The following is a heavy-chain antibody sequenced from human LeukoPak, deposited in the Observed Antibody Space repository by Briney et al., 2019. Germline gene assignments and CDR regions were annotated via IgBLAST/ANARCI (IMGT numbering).Heavy chain of an antibody. CDR2: IYYSGST. CDR3: AARRLYYFDY. CDR1: GGSIRSYY. Sequence: SETLSLTCTVSGGSIRSYYWSWIRQPPGKGLEWIGYIYYSGSTNYNPSLKSRVTISVDTSKNQFSLKLSSVTAADTAVYYCAARRLYYFDYWGQGTLVTVSS. D-gene: IGHD6-6*01. V-gene: IGHV4-59*03. J-gene: IGHJ4*02.